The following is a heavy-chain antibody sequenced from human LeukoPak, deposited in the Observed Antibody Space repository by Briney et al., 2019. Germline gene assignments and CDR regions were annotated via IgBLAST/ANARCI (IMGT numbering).Heavy chain of an antibody. CDR2: ISGSGGST. CDR3: AGRPVGTRLLWFGELFAFDI. V-gene: IGHV3-23*01. CDR1: GFTFSSYD. D-gene: IGHD3-10*01. Sequence: GGSLRLSCAASGFTFSSYDMSWVRQAPGKGLEWVSAISGSGGSTYYADSVRGRFTISRDNSKTTLYLQMNSLRAEDTAVYYCAGRPVGTRLLWFGELFAFDIWGQGTMVTVSS. J-gene: IGHJ3*02.